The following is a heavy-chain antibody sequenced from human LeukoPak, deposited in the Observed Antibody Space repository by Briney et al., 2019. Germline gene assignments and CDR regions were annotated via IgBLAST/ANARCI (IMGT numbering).Heavy chain of an antibody. CDR2: ISSNNGYI. V-gene: IGHV3-21*01. D-gene: IGHD6-6*01. CDR1: GFSFSSYR. Sequence: PGVSLRLSCAASGFSFSSYRMNWVRQAPGKGLEWVASISSNNGYIYYADSVKGRFTISRDNGENSLHLQMNSLRAEDAAVYYCARDLGTRKSIAFADWGQGTLVTVSS. CDR3: ARDLGTRKSIAFAD. J-gene: IGHJ4*02.